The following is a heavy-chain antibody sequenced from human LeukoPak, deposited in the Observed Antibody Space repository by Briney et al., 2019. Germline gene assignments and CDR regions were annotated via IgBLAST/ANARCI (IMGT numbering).Heavy chain of an antibody. CDR2: ICYSGSTY. V-gene: IGHV4-39*01. Sequence: PSEALSLTCTVSGGSISSSSYYWGWIRQPPGTGLEWIGSICYSGSTYYYNPSLKSRVTISIDTSKNQFSLKLSSVTAADTAVYYCARHRTQWSNDVFDIWGQGAMVTVSS. J-gene: IGHJ3*02. CDR1: GGSISSSSYY. D-gene: IGHD2-15*01. CDR3: ARHRTQWSNDVFDI.